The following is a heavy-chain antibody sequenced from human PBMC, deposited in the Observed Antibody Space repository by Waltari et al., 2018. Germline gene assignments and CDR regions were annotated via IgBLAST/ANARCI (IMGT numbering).Heavy chain of an antibody. V-gene: IGHV1-69*14. CDR2: IIPIFGTA. D-gene: IGHD3-10*01. J-gene: IGHJ4*02. CDR3: ARDTITMVRGVMGY. Sequence: QVQLVQSGAEVKKPGSSVKVSCKASGGTFSSYAISWVRQAPGQGLEWMGGIIPIFGTANYAQKSQGRVTITADKSTSTAYMELSSLRSEDTAVYYCARDTITMVRGVMGYWGQGTLVTVSS. CDR1: GGTFSSYA.